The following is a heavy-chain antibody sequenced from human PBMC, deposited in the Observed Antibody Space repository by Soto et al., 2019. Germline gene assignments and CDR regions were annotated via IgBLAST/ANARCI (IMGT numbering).Heavy chain of an antibody. V-gene: IGHV4-34*01. CDR2: INHSGST. J-gene: IGHJ6*02. CDR1: GGSFSGYY. D-gene: IGHD3-3*01. CDR3: ARGLTVLRFLEWLPITGYYYGMDV. Sequence: SETLSLTCAVYGGSFSGYYWSWIRQPPGKGLEWIGEINHSGSTNYNPSLKSRVTISVDTSKNQFSLKLSSVTAADTAVYYRARGLTVLRFLEWLPITGYYYGMDVWGQGTTVTVSS.